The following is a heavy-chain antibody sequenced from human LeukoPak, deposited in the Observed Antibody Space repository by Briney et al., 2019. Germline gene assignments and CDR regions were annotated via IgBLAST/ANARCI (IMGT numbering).Heavy chain of an antibody. V-gene: IGHV1-2*02. Sequence: GASVKVSCKASGYTFTDHYMHWVRQAPGQRLEWMGWINPNSGGTNYAQMFQGRVTMTRDTSITTSYMELSRLTSDDTAVYYCARDVTNWGGVDYWGQGTLVTVSS. J-gene: IGHJ4*02. CDR1: GYTFTDHY. CDR2: INPNSGGT. D-gene: IGHD7-27*01. CDR3: ARDVTNWGGVDY.